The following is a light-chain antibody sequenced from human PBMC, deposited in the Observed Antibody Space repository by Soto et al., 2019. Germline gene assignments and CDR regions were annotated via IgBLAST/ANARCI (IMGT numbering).Light chain of an antibody. CDR2: DAS. CDR1: QTISTW. Sequence: DIQVTQSPPTLSASVRDRVTITCRASQTISTWMAWYQQKPGKAPKLLVYDASTLQSGVASRFSGSGSGTEFTLIISGLQPDDSATYYCQQYTNTNNPWMFGQATKL. J-gene: IGKJ2*01. V-gene: IGKV1-5*01. CDR3: QQYTNTNNPWM.